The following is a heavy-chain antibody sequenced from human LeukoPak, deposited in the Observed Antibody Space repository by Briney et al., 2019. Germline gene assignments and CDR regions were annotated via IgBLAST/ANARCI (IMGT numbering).Heavy chain of an antibody. CDR1: GFTFSSYG. CDR3: AKGYSGWYNVFAHFDY. CDR2: ISYDGSNK. Sequence: GSLRLSCAASGFTFSSYGMHWVRQAPGKGLEWVAVISYDGSNKYYADSVKGRFTISRDNSKNTLYLQMNSLRAEDTAVYYCAKGYSGWYNVFAHFDYWGQGTLVTVSS. V-gene: IGHV3-30*18. J-gene: IGHJ4*02. D-gene: IGHD6-19*01.